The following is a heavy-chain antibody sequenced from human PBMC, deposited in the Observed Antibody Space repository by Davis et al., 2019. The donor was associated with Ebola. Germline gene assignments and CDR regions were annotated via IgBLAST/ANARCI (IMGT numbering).Heavy chain of an antibody. Sequence: ASVKVSCKASGYTFTSYGISWVRQAPGQGLEWMGWINTNTGNPTYAQGFTGRFVFSLDTSVSTAYLQISSLKAEDTAVYYCARDRALYSSSWYDYWGQGTLVTVSS. D-gene: IGHD6-13*01. CDR3: ARDRALYSSSWYDY. J-gene: IGHJ4*02. CDR1: GYTFTSYG. V-gene: IGHV7-4-1*02. CDR2: INTNTGNP.